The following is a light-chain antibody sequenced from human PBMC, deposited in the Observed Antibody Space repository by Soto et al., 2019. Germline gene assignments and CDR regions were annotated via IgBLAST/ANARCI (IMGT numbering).Light chain of an antibody. CDR2: GAS. Sequence: ENVLTQSPGTLSLSPGERATLSCRASQSVRSNYVAWYQQKPGQAPRLLISGASSRATGIPDRLSGSGSGTDFTLTISRLEPEDFALYYCQQYGSSPITFGQGTRLDIK. J-gene: IGKJ5*01. CDR3: QQYGSSPIT. V-gene: IGKV3-20*01. CDR1: QSVRSNY.